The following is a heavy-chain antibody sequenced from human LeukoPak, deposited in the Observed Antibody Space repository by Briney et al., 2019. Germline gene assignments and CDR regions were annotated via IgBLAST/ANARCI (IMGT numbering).Heavy chain of an antibody. Sequence: GSLRLSCAASGFTFKNYAMSWVRQAPGKGLEWVSGIPGTSGSASYADSVKGRFTISRDDSENTLYLQMNSLRAEDTAIYYCAKGPYSSGWSHLDYWGQGTLVTVSS. CDR3: AKGPYSSGWSHLDY. D-gene: IGHD6-19*01. CDR2: IPGTSGSA. CDR1: GFTFKNYA. V-gene: IGHV3-23*01. J-gene: IGHJ4*02.